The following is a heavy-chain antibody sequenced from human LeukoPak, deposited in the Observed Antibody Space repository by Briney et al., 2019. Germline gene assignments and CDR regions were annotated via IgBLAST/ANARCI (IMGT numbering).Heavy chain of an antibody. V-gene: IGHV1-69*05. CDR2: IIPIFGTA. CDR1: GGTFSSYA. J-gene: IGHJ5*02. Sequence: SVKVSCKASGGTFSSYAISWVRQAPGQGLEWMGRIIPIFGTANYAQKFQGRVTITTDESTSTAYMELSSLRSEDTAVYYCARDVRSGSINWLDPWGQGTLVTVSS. CDR3: ARDVRSGSINWLDP. D-gene: IGHD2-15*01.